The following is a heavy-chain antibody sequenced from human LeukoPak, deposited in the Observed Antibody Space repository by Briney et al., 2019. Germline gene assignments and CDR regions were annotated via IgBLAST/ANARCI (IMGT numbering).Heavy chain of an antibody. Sequence: PGGSLRLSCIASGFTFNTYAMQWVRQAPGKGLEWVAVISIDGKTQYYADSVKGRFTISRDDSKNTLYLEMDSLRDEDTALFYCAREEYGFGLGALYVWGQGTTVSVS. J-gene: IGHJ6*02. CDR3: AREEYGFGLGALYV. D-gene: IGHD3-10*01. CDR1: GFTFNTYA. V-gene: IGHV3-30*04. CDR2: ISIDGKTQ.